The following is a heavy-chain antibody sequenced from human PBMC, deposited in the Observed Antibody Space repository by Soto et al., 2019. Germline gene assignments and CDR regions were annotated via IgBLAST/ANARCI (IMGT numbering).Heavy chain of an antibody. D-gene: IGHD5-18*01. CDR2: IIPIFGTA. Sequence: GASVKVSCKVSGCAFSSYAISWVRQAPGQGLDWMGGIIPIFGTANYAQKFQGRVTITADESTSTAYMELSSLRSDDTAVYYCATRGYRYGPLFYYYYGMDVWGQGSTVTVSS. CDR3: ATRGYRYGPLFYYYYGMDV. J-gene: IGHJ6*02. CDR1: GCAFSSYA. V-gene: IGHV1-69*13.